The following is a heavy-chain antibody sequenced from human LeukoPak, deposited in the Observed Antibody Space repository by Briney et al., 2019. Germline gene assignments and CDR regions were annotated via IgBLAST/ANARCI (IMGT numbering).Heavy chain of an antibody. CDR3: ARGPDCSSTSCFNRPFDY. CDR2: IIPILGIA. D-gene: IGHD2-2*01. J-gene: IGHJ4*02. V-gene: IGHV1-69*02. CDR1: GGTFSSYT. Sequence: ASVTVSCKASGGTFSSYTISWVRQAPGQGLEWMGRIIPILGIANYAQKFQGRVTITADKSTSTAYMELSSLRSEDTAVYYCARGPDCSSTSCFNRPFDYWGQGTLVTVSS.